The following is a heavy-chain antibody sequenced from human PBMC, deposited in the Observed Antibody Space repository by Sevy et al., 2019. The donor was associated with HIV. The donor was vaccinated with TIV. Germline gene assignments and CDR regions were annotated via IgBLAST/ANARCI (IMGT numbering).Heavy chain of an antibody. D-gene: IGHD3-22*01. CDR1: GFTFSSYW. J-gene: IGHJ4*02. V-gene: IGHV3-74*01. CDR3: ARGHSSGYYYY. Sequence: GGYLRLSCAASGFTFSSYWMHWVRQAPGKGLVWVSRINSDGSSTSYADSVKGRFTISRDNAKNTLYLQMNSLRAEDTAVYYCARGHSSGYYYYWGQGTLVTVSS. CDR2: INSDGSST.